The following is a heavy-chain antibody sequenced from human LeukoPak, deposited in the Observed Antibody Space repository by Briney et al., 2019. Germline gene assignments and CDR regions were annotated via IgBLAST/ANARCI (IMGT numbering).Heavy chain of an antibody. CDR2: IYHSGST. Sequence: PSETLSLTCAVSGYSISSGYYWGWIRQPPGKGLEWIGSIYHSGSTYYNPSLKSRVTISVDTSKNQFSLKLSSVTAADTAVYYCALRPLESSSGLDYWGRGTLVTVSS. CDR1: GYSISSGYY. V-gene: IGHV4-38-2*01. J-gene: IGHJ4*02. D-gene: IGHD3-10*01. CDR3: ALRPLESSSGLDY.